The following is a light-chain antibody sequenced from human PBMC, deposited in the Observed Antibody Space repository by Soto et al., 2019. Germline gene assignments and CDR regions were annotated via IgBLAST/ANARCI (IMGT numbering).Light chain of an antibody. CDR1: QNIRNY. CDR3: QKANSFPIT. Sequence: DIQMTQSPSTLSASVVDRVAITCRASQNIRNYLNWYQQKPGKAPKVXIYGEASLQSGVPSRLSGSGSGTDFTLTISSLQPEDFATYYCQKANSFPITFGQGTRLEIK. V-gene: IGKV1-39*01. J-gene: IGKJ5*01. CDR2: GEA.